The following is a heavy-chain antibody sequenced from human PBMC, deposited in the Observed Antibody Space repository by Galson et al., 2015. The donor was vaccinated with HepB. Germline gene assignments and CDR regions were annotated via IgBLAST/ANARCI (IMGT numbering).Heavy chain of an antibody. J-gene: IGHJ5*02. CDR3: ARDGENCSGGSCYSWVAP. CDR1: GFTFSSYA. CDR2: ISYDGSNK. V-gene: IGHV3-30*04. Sequence: SLRLSCAASGFTFSSYAMHWVRQAPGKGLEWVAVISYDGSNKYYADSVKGRFTISRDNSKNTLYLQMNSLRAEDTAVYYCARDGENCSGGSCYSWVAPWGQGTLVTVSS. D-gene: IGHD2-15*01.